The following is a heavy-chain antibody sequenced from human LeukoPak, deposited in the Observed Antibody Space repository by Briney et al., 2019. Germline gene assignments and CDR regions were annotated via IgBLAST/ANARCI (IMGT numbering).Heavy chain of an antibody. CDR3: ATVMYCAFWSGYYKDLMWFDH. V-gene: IGHV4-59*11. J-gene: IGHJ5*02. CDR2: IYYSGST. CDR1: GGSISSHY. D-gene: IGHD3/OR15-3a*01. Sequence: SETLSLTCTVSGGSISSHYWSWIRQPPGKGLEWIGYIYYSGSTNYNPSLKSRVTISVETSKNQFSLKLSSVTAADTAVSYCATVMYCAFWSGYYKDLMWFDHWGQGTLVTVSS.